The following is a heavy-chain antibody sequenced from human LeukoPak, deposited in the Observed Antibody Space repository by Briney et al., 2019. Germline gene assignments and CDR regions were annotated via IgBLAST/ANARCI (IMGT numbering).Heavy chain of an antibody. V-gene: IGHV3-7*01. D-gene: IGHD2-8*01. Sequence: PGGSLRLSCTASGFTFISYWMSWVRQAPGKGLEWVANIRQDGGLKHYADSVRGRFTVSRDNLKNTLYLQMNNLRPEDTAVYYCARPNRDYYYYYGMNVWGQGTTVIVTS. CDR3: ARPNRDYYYYYGMNV. CDR1: GFTFISYW. J-gene: IGHJ6*02. CDR2: IRQDGGLK.